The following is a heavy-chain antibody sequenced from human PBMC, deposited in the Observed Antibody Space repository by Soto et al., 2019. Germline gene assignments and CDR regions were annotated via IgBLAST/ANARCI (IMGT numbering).Heavy chain of an antibody. D-gene: IGHD1-7*01. V-gene: IGHV1-46*01. CDR1: GYTFTSYY. CDR2: INPSGGST. J-gene: IGHJ6*02. Sequence: QVQLVQSGAEVKKPGASVKVSCKASGYTFTSYYMHWVRQAPGQGLEWMGIINPSGGSTSYAQKFQGRVTMTRDTSTSTVYMELSSLRSEDTAVYYCARLTGTAYYYCGMDVWGQGTTVTVSS. CDR3: ARLTGTAYYYCGMDV.